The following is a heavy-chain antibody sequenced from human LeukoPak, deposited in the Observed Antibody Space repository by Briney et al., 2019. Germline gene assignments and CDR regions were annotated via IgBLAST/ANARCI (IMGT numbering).Heavy chain of an antibody. V-gene: IGHV4-59*01. J-gene: IGHJ4*02. CDR3: ARGYLGYSYGYGTFDY. Sequence: SETLSLTCTVSGGSISSYYWSWIRQPPGKGLEWIGYIYYSGSTNYNPSLKSRVTISVDTSKNQFSLKLSSVTAAYTAVYYCARGYLGYSYGYGTFDYWGQGTLVTVSS. CDR1: GGSISSYY. D-gene: IGHD5-18*01. CDR2: IYYSGST.